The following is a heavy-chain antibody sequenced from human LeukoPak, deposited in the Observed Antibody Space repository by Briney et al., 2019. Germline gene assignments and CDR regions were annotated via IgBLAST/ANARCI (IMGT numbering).Heavy chain of an antibody. J-gene: IGHJ4*02. CDR1: GFTLSSYS. CDR2: VSKTTHRK. V-gene: IGHV3-48*01. CDR3: VRDPDALDF. Sequence: GGSLRLSCAASGFTLSSYSMNWARRAPGRGVEWVSYVSKTTHRKLHADPVRGRFTISKDDVTNSLYLQMDSLRVEDTAVYWCVRDPDALDFWGRGTQVIVSS. D-gene: IGHD2-2*01.